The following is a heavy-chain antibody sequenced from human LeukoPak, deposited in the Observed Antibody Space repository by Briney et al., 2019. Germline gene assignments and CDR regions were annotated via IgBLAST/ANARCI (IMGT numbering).Heavy chain of an antibody. D-gene: IGHD1-14*01. CDR2: INHSGST. V-gene: IGHV4-34*01. Sequence: PSETLSLTCAVSGGSFSGYYWSWIRQPPGKGLEWIGEINHSGSTNYNPSLKSRVTISVDTSKNQFSLKLSSVTAADTAVYYCARGDRNYVDYWGQGALVTVSS. CDR1: GGSFSGYY. J-gene: IGHJ4*02. CDR3: ARGDRNYVDY.